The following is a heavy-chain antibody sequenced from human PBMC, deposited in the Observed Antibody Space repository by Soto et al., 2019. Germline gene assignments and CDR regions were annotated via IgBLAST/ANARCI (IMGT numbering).Heavy chain of an antibody. Sequence: PSETLSLTCTVSGASISSYYWSWIRQPPGKGLEWIAYTSYSGTTNYNPSLKSRVTISINSSKNQLSMKLSSVTAAVTAVFYCARETVGTHPRYFDFWGQGTLVTVYS. CDR2: TSYSGTT. J-gene: IGHJ4*02. D-gene: IGHD1-1*01. V-gene: IGHV4-59*01. CDR3: ARETVGTHPRYFDF. CDR1: GASISSYY.